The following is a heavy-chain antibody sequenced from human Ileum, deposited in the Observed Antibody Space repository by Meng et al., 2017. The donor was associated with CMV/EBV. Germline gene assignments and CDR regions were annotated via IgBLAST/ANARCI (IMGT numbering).Heavy chain of an antibody. CDR2: INEDGSDI. V-gene: IGHV3-7*01. Sequence: GGSLRLSCAASGFTFNRHWMTWVRQGPGKGLEWVANINEDGSDIYYVDSVKGRFTISRDNAANSLYLQMNSLRAEDTAVYYCAKDMRIYTNYVYYWGQGTLVTVSS. D-gene: IGHD4-11*01. J-gene: IGHJ4*02. CDR3: AKDMRIYTNYVYY. CDR1: GFTFNRHW.